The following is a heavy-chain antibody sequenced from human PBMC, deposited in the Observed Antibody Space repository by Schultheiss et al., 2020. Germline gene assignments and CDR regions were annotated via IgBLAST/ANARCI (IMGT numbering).Heavy chain of an antibody. CDR2: INHSGST. Sequence: SETLSLTCAVYGGSFSGYYWSWIRQPPGKGLEWIGEINHSGSTNYNPSLKSRVTISVDTSKNQFSLKLSSVTAADTAVYYCARADGDYVEWFDPWGQGTLVTVSS. V-gene: IGHV4-34*09. D-gene: IGHD4-17*01. J-gene: IGHJ5*02. CDR1: GGSFSGYY. CDR3: ARADGDYVEWFDP.